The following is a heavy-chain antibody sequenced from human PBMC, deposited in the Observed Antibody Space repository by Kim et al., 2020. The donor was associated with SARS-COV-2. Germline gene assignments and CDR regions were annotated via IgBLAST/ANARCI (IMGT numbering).Heavy chain of an antibody. CDR1: GFTFSSYA. J-gene: IGHJ4*02. D-gene: IGHD1-20*01. CDR3: ARDGGGVTGTTGANPFDY. CDR2: ISYDGSNK. V-gene: IGHV3-30*04. Sequence: GGSLRLSCAASGFTFSSYAMHWVRQAPGKGLEWVAVISYDGSNKYYADSVKGRFTISRDNSKNTLYLQMNSLTAEDTAVYYCARDGGGVTGTTGANPFDYWGQGTLVTVSS.